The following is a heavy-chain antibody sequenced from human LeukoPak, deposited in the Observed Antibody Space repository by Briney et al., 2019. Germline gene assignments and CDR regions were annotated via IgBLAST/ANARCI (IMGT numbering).Heavy chain of an antibody. J-gene: IGHJ3*02. V-gene: IGHV4-4*09. Sequence: PSETLSLTCTVSGGSISSYYWSWIRQPPGKGLEWIGYIYTSGSTNYNPSLKSRVTISVDTSKNQFSLKLSSVTAADTAVYYCARQEMATIMNAFDIWGQGTMVTVSS. CDR3: ARQEMATIMNAFDI. D-gene: IGHD5-24*01. CDR1: GGSISSYY. CDR2: IYTSGST.